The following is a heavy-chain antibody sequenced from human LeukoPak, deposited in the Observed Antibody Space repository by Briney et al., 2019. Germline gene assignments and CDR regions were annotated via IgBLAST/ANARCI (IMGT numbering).Heavy chain of an antibody. CDR1: GYSISSGYY. J-gene: IGHJ4*02. CDR2: IYHSGST. D-gene: IGHD1-26*01. CDR3: ARLSIVGATLPDFDY. Sequence: SETLSLTCAVSGYSISSGYYCGWIRQPPGKGLEWIGSIYHSGSTYYNPSLKSRVTVSVDTSKNQFSLKLSSVTAADTAVYYCARLSIVGATLPDFDYRGQGTLVTVSS. V-gene: IGHV4-38-2*01.